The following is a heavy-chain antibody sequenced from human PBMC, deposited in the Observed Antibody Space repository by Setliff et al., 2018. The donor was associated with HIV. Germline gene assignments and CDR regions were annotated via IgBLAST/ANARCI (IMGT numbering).Heavy chain of an antibody. Sequence: GGSLRLSCAASGFTFTTYGMHWVRQAPGKGLEWVAIIWYDGSNKHYADSVQGRFIISRDNAKKSLYLQMNSLRVEDTALYYCAKGSPRYDSRGHPDSWGQGTLVTVSS. CDR3: AKGSPRYDSRGHPDS. D-gene: IGHD3-22*01. V-gene: IGHV3-30*02. CDR1: GFTFTTYG. J-gene: IGHJ4*02. CDR2: IWYDGSNK.